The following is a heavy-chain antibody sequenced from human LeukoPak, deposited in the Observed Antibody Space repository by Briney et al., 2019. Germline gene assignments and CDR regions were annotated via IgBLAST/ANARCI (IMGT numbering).Heavy chain of an antibody. Sequence: GGSLRLSCAASGFTFSSYGMHWVRQAPGKGLEWVAFIRYDGSNKYYADSVKGRFTISRDNSKNTLYLQMNSLRAEDTAVYYCAKGKAEYYDFWSGYRNWFDPWGQGTLVTVSS. V-gene: IGHV3-30*02. D-gene: IGHD3-3*01. CDR3: AKGKAEYYDFWSGYRNWFDP. CDR1: GFTFSSYG. CDR2: IRYDGSNK. J-gene: IGHJ5*02.